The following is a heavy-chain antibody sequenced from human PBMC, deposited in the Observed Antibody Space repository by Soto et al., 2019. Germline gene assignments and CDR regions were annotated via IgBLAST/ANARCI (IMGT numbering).Heavy chain of an antibody. CDR2: VDGSGGGT. CDR1: GFTFSSHA. V-gene: IGHV3-23*01. Sequence: PGGSLRLSCAASGFTFSSHAMGWLRQAPGTGPEWVAFVDGSGGGTSYAASVKGRFTVSRDNAKNTLYLQMNSLRAEDTGVYYCARSDSGYFDYWGQGTLVTVSS. J-gene: IGHJ4*02. D-gene: IGHD1-26*01. CDR3: ARSDSGYFDY.